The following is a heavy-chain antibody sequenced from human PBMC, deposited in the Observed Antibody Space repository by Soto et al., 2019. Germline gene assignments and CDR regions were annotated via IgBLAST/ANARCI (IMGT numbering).Heavy chain of an antibody. D-gene: IGHD5-12*01. CDR1: GFPFSIYA. V-gene: IGHV3-23*01. Sequence: GSLRLSCSASGFPFSIYAMSLVRQAPGKGLEWVSAISGSGGSTYYADSVKGRFTISRDNSKNTLYLQMNSLRAEDTAVYYCAKSGYNSDAFDIWGQGTMVTVSS. CDR2: ISGSGGST. CDR3: AKSGYNSDAFDI. J-gene: IGHJ3*02.